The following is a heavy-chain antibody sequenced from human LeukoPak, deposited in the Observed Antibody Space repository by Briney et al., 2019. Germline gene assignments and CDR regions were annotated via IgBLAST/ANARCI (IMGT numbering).Heavy chain of an antibody. CDR1: GGSFSGYY. J-gene: IGHJ5*02. CDR2: INHSGST. CDR3: AKHTTMVRGVPAFDP. V-gene: IGHV4-34*01. D-gene: IGHD3-10*01. Sequence: SETLSLTCAVYGGSFSGYYWSWIRQPPGKGLEWIGEINHSGSTNYNPSLKSRVTISVDTSKNQFSLKLSSVTAADTAVYYCAKHTTMVRGVPAFDPWGQGTLVTVSS.